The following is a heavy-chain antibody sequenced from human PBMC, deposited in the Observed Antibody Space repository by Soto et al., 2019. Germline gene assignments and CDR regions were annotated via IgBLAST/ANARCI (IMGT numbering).Heavy chain of an antibody. Sequence: QVQLVESGGGVVQPGRSPRLSCAASGFTFSSYAMHWVRQAPGKGLEWVAVISYDGSNKYYADSVKGRFTISRDNSKNTLYLQMNSLRAEDTAVYYCGAPRAGYWGQGTLVTVSS. CDR3: GAPRAGY. CDR2: ISYDGSNK. CDR1: GFTFSSYA. J-gene: IGHJ4*02. V-gene: IGHV3-30-3*01.